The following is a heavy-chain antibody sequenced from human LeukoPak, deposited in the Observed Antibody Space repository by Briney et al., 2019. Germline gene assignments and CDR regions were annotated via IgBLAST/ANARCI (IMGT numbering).Heavy chain of an antibody. CDR3: AKNRGHCVDGVCHNYYYMDV. D-gene: IGHD2-8*02. Sequence: RGPLRLSCSASGCTFRSVAMTWGRQAPEKGLEWVSTVSGSAGRTDYADSVKGRFTISRDNLKNTVYLQMNGLRAEDTAVYYCAKNRGHCVDGVCHNYYYMDVWGRGTTVTVSS. CDR1: GCTFRSVA. J-gene: IGHJ6*03. CDR2: VSGSAGRT. V-gene: IGHV3-23*01.